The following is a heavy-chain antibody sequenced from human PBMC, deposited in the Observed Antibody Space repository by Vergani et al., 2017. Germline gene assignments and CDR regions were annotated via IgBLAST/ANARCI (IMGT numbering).Heavy chain of an antibody. V-gene: IGHV3-7*01. Sequence: EVKLVESGGDLVQPGGSLRLSCEASGFPFKSFWMTWVRQAPGKGLEWVANINEPGSAEYYLDSVKGRFTISRDNDKNLVYLQMDSLTPEDTAIYYCVKEKIDLGSYFFDSWGHGILVTVSS. J-gene: IGHJ4*01. CDR1: GFPFKSFW. D-gene: IGHD2/OR15-2a*01. CDR3: VKEKIDLGSYFFDS. CDR2: INEPGSAE.